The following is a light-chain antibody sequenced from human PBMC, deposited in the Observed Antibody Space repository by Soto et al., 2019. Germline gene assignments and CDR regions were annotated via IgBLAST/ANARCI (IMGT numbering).Light chain of an antibody. V-gene: IGKV3-11*01. CDR3: QHRRNWPLT. CDR2: DAS. Sequence: EIVLTQSPGTLSLSPGETATLSCRASQSVNNQLAWYQQKPGQAPRLLIYDASTRPTGIPARISGSGSGADFTLTISSLVPEDFAVYYCQHRRNWPLTFGGGTKVEIK. J-gene: IGKJ4*01. CDR1: QSVNNQ.